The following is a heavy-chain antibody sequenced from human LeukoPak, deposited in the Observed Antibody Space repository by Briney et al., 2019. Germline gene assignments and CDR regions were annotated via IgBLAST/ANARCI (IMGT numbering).Heavy chain of an antibody. V-gene: IGHV3-30*18. Sequence: PGGSLRLSCAASGFTFSSYGMHWVRQAPGKGLGWVAVISYDGSNKYYADSVKGRFTISRDNSKNTLYLQMNSLRAEDTAVYYCAKDGVRGYCSGGSCGLFDYWGQGTLVTVSS. CDR3: AKDGVRGYCSGGSCGLFDY. CDR1: GFTFSSYG. D-gene: IGHD2-15*01. CDR2: ISYDGSNK. J-gene: IGHJ4*02.